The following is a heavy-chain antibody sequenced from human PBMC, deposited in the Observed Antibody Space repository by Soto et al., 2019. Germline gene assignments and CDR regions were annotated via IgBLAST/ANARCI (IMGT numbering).Heavy chain of an antibody. J-gene: IGHJ5*02. D-gene: IGHD6-19*01. Sequence: GASVKVSCKASGYTFTSYGISWVRQAPGQGLEWMGWISAYNGNTNYAQKLQGRVTMTTDTSTSTAYMELRSLRSDDTAVYYCARDWEDSSGWYLINWFHPWGQGTLVTVS. CDR2: ISAYNGNT. CDR3: ARDWEDSSGWYLINWFHP. V-gene: IGHV1-18*01. CDR1: GYTFTSYG.